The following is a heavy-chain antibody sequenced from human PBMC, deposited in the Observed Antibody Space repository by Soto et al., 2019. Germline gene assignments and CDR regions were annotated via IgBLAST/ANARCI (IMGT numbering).Heavy chain of an antibody. CDR2: MSNDGSHT. J-gene: IGHJ4*02. Sequence: QVQLVESGGGVVQPGRSLRLSCAASGFTFSSNGMHWVRQAPGKGLEWVAVMSNDGSHTSYADSAKGRFTICRDNSKNTLYLQMNSLRAEDSGIYYCTKGCSSSSNCYIIDYWGQGALVTVSS. D-gene: IGHD2-15*01. V-gene: IGHV3-30*18. CDR3: TKGCSSSSNCYIIDY. CDR1: GFTFSSNG.